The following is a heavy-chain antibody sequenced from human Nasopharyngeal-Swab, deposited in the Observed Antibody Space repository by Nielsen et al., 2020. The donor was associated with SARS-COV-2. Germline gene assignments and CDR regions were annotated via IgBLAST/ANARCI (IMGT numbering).Heavy chain of an antibody. J-gene: IGHJ4*02. CDR2: MSYSGST. CDR3: ARRSTAVKFDY. Sequence: WIRQPPGKGLEWIGYMSYSGSTNYNPSLKSRVTISLDTSKNQFSPKLSSVTAADTAVYYCARRSTAVKFDYWGQGTLVTVSS. V-gene: IGHV4-59*12.